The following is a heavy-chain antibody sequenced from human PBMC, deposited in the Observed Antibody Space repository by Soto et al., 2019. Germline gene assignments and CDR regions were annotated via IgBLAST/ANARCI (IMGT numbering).Heavy chain of an antibody. Sequence: SETLSLTCTVSGGSISSYCWSWIRQPPGKGLEWIGYIYYSGSTNYNPSLKSRVTISVDTSKNQFSLKLSSVTAADTAVYYCARVRYSSSYFDYWGQGTLVTVSS. CDR1: GGSISSYC. V-gene: IGHV4-59*12. CDR3: ARVRYSSSYFDY. D-gene: IGHD6-13*01. CDR2: IYYSGST. J-gene: IGHJ4*02.